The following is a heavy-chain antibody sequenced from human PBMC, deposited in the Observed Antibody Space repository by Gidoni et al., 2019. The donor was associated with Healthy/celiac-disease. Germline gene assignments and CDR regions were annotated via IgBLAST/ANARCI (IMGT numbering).Heavy chain of an antibody. J-gene: IGHJ6*02. Sequence: QVQLQQWSAGLLKPSETLSLTCAVYGGSFSGYYWSWIRQPPGKGLEWIGEINHSGSTNYNPSLKSRVTISVDTSKNQFSLKLSSVTAADTAVYYCARGLKQLGHYYYYYYGMDVWGQGTTVTVSS. CDR1: GGSFSGYY. CDR3: ARGLKQLGHYYYYYYGMDV. D-gene: IGHD6-6*01. CDR2: INHSGST. V-gene: IGHV4-34*01.